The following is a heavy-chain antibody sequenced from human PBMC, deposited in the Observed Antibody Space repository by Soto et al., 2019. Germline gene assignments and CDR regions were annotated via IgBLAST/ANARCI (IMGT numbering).Heavy chain of an antibody. D-gene: IGHD3-9*01. J-gene: IGHJ6*03. CDR2: IIPILGIA. V-gene: IGHV1-69*08. CDR1: GGTFSSYT. CDR3: AKDIKKKDILPRRYDYYMDV. Sequence: QGQLGQSGAEVKKPGSSVKVSGKASGGTFSSYTISWVRQSPGQGLEWVGRIIPILGIANYAQKFKSRVTINAEKSTSPANREQSSLISENTAVYSCAKDIKKKDILPRRYDYYMDVWGKGTTVTLSS.